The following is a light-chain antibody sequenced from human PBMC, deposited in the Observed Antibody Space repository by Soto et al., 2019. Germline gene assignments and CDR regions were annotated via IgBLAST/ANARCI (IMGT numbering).Light chain of an antibody. CDR3: QRYNNWPPYT. J-gene: IGKJ2*01. CDR1: QSLSSN. CDR2: GTS. Sequence: EIVMTQSPATLSVSPGERATLSCRASQSLSSNLAWYQQKPGQAPRLLIYGTSTRATDIPARFSGSGSGTEFTLTISSLQSEDFAVYYCQRYNNWPPYTFGQGTKLEI. V-gene: IGKV3-15*01.